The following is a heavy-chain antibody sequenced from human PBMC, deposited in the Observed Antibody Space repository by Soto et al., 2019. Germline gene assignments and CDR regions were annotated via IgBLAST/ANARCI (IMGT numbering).Heavy chain of an antibody. D-gene: IGHD2-21*02. Sequence: GGSLRLSCAASGFTFSSYAMSWVRQAPGEGLEWVSAISGSGGSTYYADSVKGRFTISRDNSKNTLYLQMNSLRAEDTAVYYCAKGSIVVVTATTYYFDYWGQGTLVTVSS. CDR3: AKGSIVVVTATTYYFDY. CDR2: ISGSGGST. J-gene: IGHJ4*02. V-gene: IGHV3-23*01. CDR1: GFTFSSYA.